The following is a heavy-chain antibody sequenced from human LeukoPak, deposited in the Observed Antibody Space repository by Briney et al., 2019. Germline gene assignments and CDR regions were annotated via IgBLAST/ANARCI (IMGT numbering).Heavy chain of an antibody. CDR3: ARYSGYDEPFEY. V-gene: IGHV1-2*02. Sequence: SVXVSCKASGYTFTGYYMHWVRQAPGQGLEWMGWINPNSGGTSYAQRFQGRVTMTRDTSVTTAYMELSRLRSDDTAVYYCARYSGYDEPFEYWGQGTLVTVSS. CDR1: GYTFTGYY. J-gene: IGHJ4*02. D-gene: IGHD5-12*01. CDR2: INPNSGGT.